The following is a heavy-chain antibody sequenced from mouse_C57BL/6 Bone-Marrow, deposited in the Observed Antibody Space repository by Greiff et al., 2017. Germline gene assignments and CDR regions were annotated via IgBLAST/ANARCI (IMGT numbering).Heavy chain of an antibody. CDR2: ISSGGSYT. CDR1: GFTFSSYG. J-gene: IGHJ1*03. V-gene: IGHV5-6*01. D-gene: IGHD3-2*02. Sequence: DVHLVESGGDLVKPGGSLKLSCAASGFTFSSYGMSWVRQTPDKRLEWVATISSGGSYTYYPDSVKGRFTIARDNAKNTLYLQMSSLKSEDTAMYYCARHDSSGYDWYFDVWGTGTTVTVSS. CDR3: ARHDSSGYDWYFDV.